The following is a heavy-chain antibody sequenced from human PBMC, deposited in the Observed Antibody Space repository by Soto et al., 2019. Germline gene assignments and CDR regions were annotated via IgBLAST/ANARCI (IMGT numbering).Heavy chain of an antibody. Sequence: GGSLRLSCAAPGLTFNRNGMHWVRQAPGKGLEWVAVIWYDGSKEYYSDSVKGRFTISRDNSKNMLYLQMNSVRVEDTAVYFCARDRSDGNYFYYGMDVWGQGTTVTVSS. D-gene: IGHD1-1*01. CDR1: GLTFNRNG. CDR2: IWYDGSKE. V-gene: IGHV3-33*01. J-gene: IGHJ6*02. CDR3: ARDRSDGNYFYYGMDV.